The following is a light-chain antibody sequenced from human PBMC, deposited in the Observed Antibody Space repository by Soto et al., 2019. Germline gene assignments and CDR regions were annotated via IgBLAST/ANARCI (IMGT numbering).Light chain of an antibody. CDR1: QGISSY. V-gene: IGKV1-8*01. J-gene: IGKJ1*01. CDR3: QQYYSYPRT. Sequence: AIRMTQSPSSFSASTGYRVTITCRASQGISSYLAWYQQTPGKAAKLLIYAASTLQSGVPSRFSGSGSGTDFTLTTSCLQSEDFATYYCQQYYSYPRTFGQGTKVDI. CDR2: AAS.